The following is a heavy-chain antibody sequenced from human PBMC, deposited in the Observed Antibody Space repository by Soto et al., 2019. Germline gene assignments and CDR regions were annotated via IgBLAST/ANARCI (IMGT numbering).Heavy chain of an antibody. J-gene: IGHJ3*02. Sequence: QVQLVQSGAEVKKPGFSVKVSCKASGGTFSSYAISWVRQAPGQGLEWMGGIIPIFGTANYAQKFQGRVTITADESTRTAYMELRSLRSEDTAVYYWVSTRYCSSTSCSTRHAFYIWGQGTMVTVSS. V-gene: IGHV1-69*01. CDR3: VSTRYCSSTSCSTRHAFYI. CDR1: GGTFSSYA. D-gene: IGHD2-2*01. CDR2: IIPIFGTA.